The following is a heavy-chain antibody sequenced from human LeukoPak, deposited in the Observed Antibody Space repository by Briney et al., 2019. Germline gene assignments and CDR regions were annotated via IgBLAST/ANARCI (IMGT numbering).Heavy chain of an antibody. CDR3: ARDNPYYYDSSGYQFDY. Sequence: GGSLRLSCATSGFTFSLYWMNWVRQAPGKGLEWVSSISSSSSYIYYADSVKGRFTISRDNAKNSLYLQMNSLRAEDTAVYYCARDNPYYYDSSGYQFDYWGQGTLVTVSS. V-gene: IGHV3-21*01. CDR1: GFTFSLYW. CDR2: ISSSSSYI. J-gene: IGHJ4*02. D-gene: IGHD3-22*01.